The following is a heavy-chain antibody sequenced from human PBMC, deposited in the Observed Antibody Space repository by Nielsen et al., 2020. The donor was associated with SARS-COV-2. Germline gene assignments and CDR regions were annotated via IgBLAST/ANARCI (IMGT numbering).Heavy chain of an antibody. D-gene: IGHD2-15*01. J-gene: IGHJ6*02. V-gene: IGHV5-10-1*01. Sequence: KVSCKGSGYSFTSYWISWVRQMPGKGLEWMGRIDPSDSYTNYSPSFQGHVTISADKSISTAYLQWSSLKASDTAMYYCARHSVWGSYCSGGSCYDGMDVWGQGTTVTVSS. CDR2: IDPSDSYT. CDR1: GYSFTSYW. CDR3: ARHSVWGSYCSGGSCYDGMDV.